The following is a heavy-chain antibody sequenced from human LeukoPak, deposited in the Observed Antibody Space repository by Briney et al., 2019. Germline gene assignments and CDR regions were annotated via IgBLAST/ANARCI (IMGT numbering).Heavy chain of an antibody. CDR1: GYTFTSYG. V-gene: IGHV1-18*01. Sequence: ASVKVSCKASGYTFTSYGISWVRQAPGQGLEWMGWISAYNGNTNYAQKLQGRVTMTTDTSMSTAYMELRSLRSDDTAVYYCARDIAVAGKLNWFDPWGQGTLVTVSS. J-gene: IGHJ5*02. D-gene: IGHD6-19*01. CDR3: ARDIAVAGKLNWFDP. CDR2: ISAYNGNT.